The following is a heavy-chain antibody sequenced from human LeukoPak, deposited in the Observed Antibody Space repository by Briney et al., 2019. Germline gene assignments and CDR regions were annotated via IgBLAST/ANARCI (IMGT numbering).Heavy chain of an antibody. J-gene: IGHJ3*02. Sequence: PSETLSLTCTVSGYSISSGYYWGWIRQPPGKGLEWIGSIYHSGSTYYNPSLKSRVTISVDTSKNQFSLKLSSVTAADTAVYYCARESGSYYEDAFDIWGQGTMVTVSS. CDR1: GYSISSGYY. D-gene: IGHD1-26*01. CDR3: ARESGSYYEDAFDI. CDR2: IYHSGST. V-gene: IGHV4-38-2*02.